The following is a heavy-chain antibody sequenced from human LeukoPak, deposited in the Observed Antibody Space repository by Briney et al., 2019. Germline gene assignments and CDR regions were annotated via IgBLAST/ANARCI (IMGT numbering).Heavy chain of an antibody. J-gene: IGHJ4*02. V-gene: IGHV3-74*01. CDR3: ARVLIAATGGDY. CDR2: INTDGSTT. CDR1: GFTFSSHW. D-gene: IGHD6-13*01. Sequence: GGSLRLSCAASGFTFSSHWMHWVRQAPGKGLVWVSRINTDGSTTSYADSVKGRFTISRDNAKNTVYLQMNSLRADDTAVYYCARVLIAATGGDYWGQGTLVTDFS.